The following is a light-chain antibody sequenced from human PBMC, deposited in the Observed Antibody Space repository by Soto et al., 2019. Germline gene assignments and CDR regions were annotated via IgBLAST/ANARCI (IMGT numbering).Light chain of an antibody. CDR2: GNS. V-gene: IGLV1-40*01. J-gene: IGLJ3*02. Sequence: QSVLTQPPSVSGAPGQRVTISCTGSSSNIGAGYDVHWYQQLPGTAPKLLIYGNSNRPSGVPDRFSGSKSGTSASLAITGLQAEDEADYYYQSYDSTLSGSGFGGGTKVTVL. CDR1: SSNIGAGYD. CDR3: QSYDSTLSGSG.